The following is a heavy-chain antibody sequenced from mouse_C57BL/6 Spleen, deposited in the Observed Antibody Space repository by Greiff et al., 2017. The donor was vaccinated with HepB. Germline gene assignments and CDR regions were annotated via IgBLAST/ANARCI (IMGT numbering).Heavy chain of an antibody. CDR2: IYPGSGNT. V-gene: IGHV1-84*01. CDR1: GYTFTDYY. J-gene: IGHJ2*01. Sequence: QVQLQQSGPELVKPGASVKISCKASGYTFTDYYINWVKQRPGQGLEWIGGIYPGSGNTKYNEKFKGKATLTVDTSSSTAYMQLSSLTSEDSAVYFCARNDGYLDYWGQGTTLTVSS. D-gene: IGHD2-3*01. CDR3: ARNDGYLDY.